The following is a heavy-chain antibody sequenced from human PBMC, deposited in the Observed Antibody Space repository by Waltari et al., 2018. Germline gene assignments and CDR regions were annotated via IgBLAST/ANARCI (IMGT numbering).Heavy chain of an antibody. Sequence: QVQLVESGGGVVQPGRSLRLSCAASGFTFSSYAMHWVRQAPGKGLEWVAVISYDGSNKYYADSVKGRFTISRDNSKNTLYLQMNSLRAEDTAVYYCARDRVTIFGVVTGYFDLWGRGTLVTVSS. D-gene: IGHD3-3*01. V-gene: IGHV3-30-3*01. CDR3: ARDRVTIFGVVTGYFDL. CDR1: GFTFSSYA. CDR2: ISYDGSNK. J-gene: IGHJ2*01.